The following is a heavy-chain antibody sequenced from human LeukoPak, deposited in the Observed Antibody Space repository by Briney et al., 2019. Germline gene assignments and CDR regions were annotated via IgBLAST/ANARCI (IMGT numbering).Heavy chain of an antibody. CDR1: GFTVSSNY. CDR2: IYSGGST. D-gene: IGHD6-13*01. CDR3: ARVRSSSWPDY. Sequence: GGSLRLSCAASGFTVSSNYMSWVRQAPGKGLEGVSVIYSGGSTYYADSVKGRFTISRDNSKNTLYLQMNSLRAEDTAVYYCARVRSSSWPDYWGQGTLVTVSS. J-gene: IGHJ4*02. V-gene: IGHV3-53*01.